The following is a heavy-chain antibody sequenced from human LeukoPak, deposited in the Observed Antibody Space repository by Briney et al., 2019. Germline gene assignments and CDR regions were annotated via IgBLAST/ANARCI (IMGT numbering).Heavy chain of an antibody. Sequence: GSSVKVSCKASGGTFSSYAISWVRQAPGQGLEWMGGIIPIFGTANYAQKFQGRVTITADESTSTAHMELSSLRSEDTAVYYCASGGAGGYYYYYYMDVWGKGTTVTISS. V-gene: IGHV1-69*01. CDR1: GGTFSSYA. CDR3: ASGGAGGYYYYYYMDV. J-gene: IGHJ6*03. CDR2: IIPIFGTA. D-gene: IGHD2-15*01.